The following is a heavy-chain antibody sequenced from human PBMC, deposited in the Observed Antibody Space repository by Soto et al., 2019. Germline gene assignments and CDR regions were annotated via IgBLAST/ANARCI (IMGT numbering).Heavy chain of an antibody. CDR1: GGSTSSSSYY. V-gene: IGHV4-39*01. CDR2: VYYSGST. D-gene: IGHD6-13*01. Sequence: NPSETLSLTCTVSGGSTSSSSYYWAWIRQPPGKGLEWIGTVYYSGSTSYNPSLKGRVTISVDTSKDQFSLKLNSVTATDTAVYYCARHVREQLVRVRTDFAFWGQGTLVPVSS. CDR3: ARHVREQLVRVRTDFAF. J-gene: IGHJ4*02.